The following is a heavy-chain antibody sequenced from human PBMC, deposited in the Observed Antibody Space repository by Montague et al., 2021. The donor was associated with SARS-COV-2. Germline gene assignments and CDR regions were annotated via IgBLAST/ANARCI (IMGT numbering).Heavy chain of an antibody. CDR1: GGPISGSSDY. Sequence: SETLSLTCTVTGGPISGSSDYWGWIRQSPGKGLEWIASVDYSGNTYYXPSLKSRLTISVDTSKNQFSLKLNSVTAADTALYYCAGREYRYGWGDWGQGTLVTVSS. CDR2: VDYSGNT. J-gene: IGHJ4*02. V-gene: IGHV4-39*01. D-gene: IGHD5-18*01. CDR3: AGREYRYGWGD.